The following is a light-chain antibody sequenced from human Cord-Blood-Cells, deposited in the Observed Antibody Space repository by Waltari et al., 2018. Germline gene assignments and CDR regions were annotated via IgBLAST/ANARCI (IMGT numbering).Light chain of an antibody. V-gene: IGKV1-39*01. J-gene: IGKJ1*01. CDR3: QQRYSTPRT. CDR2: AAS. CDR1: QSISSY. Sequence: DIQMTQSPSSLSASVADSVTLTCRASQSISSYLNWYQQRPGKAPKLLIYAASSLQSGVTSRFSGSGSGTDFTLTISSLQPEDFATYYCQQRYSTPRTFGQGTKGEIK.